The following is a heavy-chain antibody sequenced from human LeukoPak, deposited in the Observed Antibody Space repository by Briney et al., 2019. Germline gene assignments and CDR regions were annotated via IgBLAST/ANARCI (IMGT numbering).Heavy chain of an antibody. CDR1: GFTFSSYA. CDR3: AKDPQVRLGELSFLDY. J-gene: IGHJ4*02. Sequence: PGGSLRLSCAASGFTFSSYAMHWVRQAPGKGLEWVAVISYDGSNKYYADSVKGRFTISRDNSKNTLYLQMNSLRAEDTAVYYCAKDPQVRLGELSFLDYWGQGTLVTVSS. CDR2: ISYDGSNK. V-gene: IGHV3-30-3*01. D-gene: IGHD3-16*02.